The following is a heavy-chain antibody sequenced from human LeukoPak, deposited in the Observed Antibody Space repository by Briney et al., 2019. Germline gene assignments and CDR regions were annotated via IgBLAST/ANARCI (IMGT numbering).Heavy chain of an antibody. CDR3: AKRGYCRGGTCFSHDAFDI. V-gene: IGHV3-21*01. D-gene: IGHD2-15*01. CDR2: ISSSSTYI. CDR1: GFTFSSYN. Sequence: GGSLRLSCAASGFTFSSYNMNWVRQAPGKGLEWVSSISSSSTYIYYAESMKGRFTISRDNAKNSLYLQMNSLRAEDTAVYYCAKRGYCRGGTCFSHDAFDIWGQGTMVTVSS. J-gene: IGHJ3*02.